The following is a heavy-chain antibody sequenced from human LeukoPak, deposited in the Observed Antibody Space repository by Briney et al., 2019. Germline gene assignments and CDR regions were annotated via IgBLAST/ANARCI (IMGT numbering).Heavy chain of an antibody. D-gene: IGHD3-10*01. CDR3: ARVRLWFGESYMDV. V-gene: IGHV4-39*01. Sequence: SETLSLTCTVSGGSISSSSYYWGWTRQPPGKGLEWSGCIYYSRSTYYNPSLKSRVTISEDPSKNQFSLKLSSVAAADTAVYYCARVRLWFGESYMDVWGQGTTVTVSS. CDR2: IYYSRST. CDR1: GGSISSSSYY. J-gene: IGHJ6*02.